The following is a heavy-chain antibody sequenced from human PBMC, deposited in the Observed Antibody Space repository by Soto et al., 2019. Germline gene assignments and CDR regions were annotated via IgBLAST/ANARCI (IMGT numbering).Heavy chain of an antibody. D-gene: IGHD3-22*01. Sequence: QVKLVESGAEVKKPGASVKVSCKASGYTFTDYGISWVRQAPGQGLEWMGWISGYNGNTKYAQKFQGRVTMTTDTPTNTAYMELRRLRSDDTAVYYCARDREYYYDSSGNYYYHYGLDVWGQGTTVTVS. CDR2: ISGYNGNT. CDR1: GYTFTDYG. CDR3: ARDREYYYDSSGNYYYHYGLDV. J-gene: IGHJ6*02. V-gene: IGHV1-18*04.